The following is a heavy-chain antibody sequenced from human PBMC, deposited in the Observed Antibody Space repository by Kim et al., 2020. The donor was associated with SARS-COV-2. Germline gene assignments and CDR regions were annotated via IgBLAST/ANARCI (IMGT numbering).Heavy chain of an antibody. D-gene: IGHD3-22*01. CDR2: IIPIFGTA. CDR3: AARELPHYYDSSGYYYYYGMDV. V-gene: IGHV1-69*13. Sequence: SVKVSCKASGGTFSSYAISWVRQAPGQGLEWMGGIIPIFGTANYAQKFQGRVTITADESTSTAYMELSSLRSEDTAVYYCAARELPHYYDSSGYYYYYGMDVWGQGTTVTVSS. CDR1: GGTFSSYA. J-gene: IGHJ6*02.